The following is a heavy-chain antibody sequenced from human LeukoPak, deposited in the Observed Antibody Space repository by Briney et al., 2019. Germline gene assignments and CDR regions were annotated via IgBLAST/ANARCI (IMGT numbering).Heavy chain of an antibody. J-gene: IGHJ4*02. CDR1: GFTFSSYW. Sequence: GGSLRLSCAASGFTFSSYWMHWVRQAPGKGLVWVSRINSDGSSTFYADSVKGRFTTSRDNAEDTVYLQMNSLRADDTAVYYCARIPGGSGSQYDYWGQGTLVIVSS. D-gene: IGHD3-10*01. V-gene: IGHV3-74*01. CDR2: INSDGSST. CDR3: ARIPGGSGSQYDY.